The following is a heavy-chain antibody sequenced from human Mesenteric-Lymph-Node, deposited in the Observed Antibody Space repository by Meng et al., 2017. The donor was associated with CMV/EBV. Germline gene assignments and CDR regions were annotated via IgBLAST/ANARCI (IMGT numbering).Heavy chain of an antibody. Sequence: GGSLRLSCAASGFTFDDYAMHWVRQAPGKGLEWVSGISWNSGSIGYADSVKGRFTISRDNAKNSLYLQMNSLRAEDTAVYYCATPAAATNYYYGMDVWGQGTTVTVSS. V-gene: IGHV3-9*01. CDR2: ISWNSGSI. D-gene: IGHD2-2*01. J-gene: IGHJ6*02. CDR1: GFTFDDYA. CDR3: ATPAAATNYYYGMDV.